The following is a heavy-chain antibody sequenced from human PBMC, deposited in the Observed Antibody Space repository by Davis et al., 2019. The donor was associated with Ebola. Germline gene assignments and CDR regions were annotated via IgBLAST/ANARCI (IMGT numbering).Heavy chain of an antibody. J-gene: IGHJ4*02. CDR2: ISSSGGNS. CDR3: AKNRYSGAYNYFDF. CDR1: GVTFRNYV. D-gene: IGHD6-25*01. V-gene: IGHV3-23*01. Sequence: GESLKISCAVSGVTFRNYVMSWVRQAPGKGLEWVSSISSSGGNSFYMDSVKGRFYIDRDNSKNTVYLQMHSLRAEDTAIYYCAKNRYSGAYNYFDFWGQGTLVSVSS.